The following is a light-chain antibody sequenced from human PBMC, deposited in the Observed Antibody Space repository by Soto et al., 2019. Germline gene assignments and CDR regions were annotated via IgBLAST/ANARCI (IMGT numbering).Light chain of an antibody. V-gene: IGKV3-20*01. CDR2: ATS. CDR1: QNINSRY. J-gene: IGKJ3*01. Sequence: EIGLTQSPGTLSLSPGERATLSCRASQNINSRYLAWYQQKPGQAPRLLIYATSSRATGIPDRFSGSGSGTGFTLTISRLEPEDFAVYYCQQFGSSPGFTFGPGTKVDIK. CDR3: QQFGSSPGFT.